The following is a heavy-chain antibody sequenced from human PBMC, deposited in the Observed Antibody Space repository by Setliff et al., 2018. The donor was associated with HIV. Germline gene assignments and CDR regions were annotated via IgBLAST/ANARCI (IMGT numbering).Heavy chain of an antibody. Sequence: PGGSLRLSCAASGFTFSSYSMNWVRQAPGKGLEWVSSISSSSSYIYYADSVKGRFTISRDNAKNSLYLQMNSLRAEDTAVYYCASGGYSYGYNSWFDPWGQGTLVTVSS. V-gene: IGHV3-21*01. CDR1: GFTFSSYS. CDR3: ASGGYSYGYNSWFDP. CDR2: ISSSSSYI. J-gene: IGHJ5*02. D-gene: IGHD5-18*01.